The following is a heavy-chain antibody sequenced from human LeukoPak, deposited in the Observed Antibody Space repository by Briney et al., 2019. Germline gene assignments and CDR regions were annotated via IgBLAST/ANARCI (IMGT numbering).Heavy chain of an antibody. D-gene: IGHD1-1*01. J-gene: IGHJ6*03. V-gene: IGHV3-21*01. Sequence: GWSLRLSCAASGFTFSSYPMNWVRQAPGKGLEWVSSISSSSGYIYYADSVKGRITISRDNAKNSLYLQMNSLRAEDTAVYYCARDWVTTTGLKYYYYMDVWGKGTTVTVSS. CDR3: ARDWVTTTGLKYYYYMDV. CDR2: ISSSSGYI. CDR1: GFTFSSYP.